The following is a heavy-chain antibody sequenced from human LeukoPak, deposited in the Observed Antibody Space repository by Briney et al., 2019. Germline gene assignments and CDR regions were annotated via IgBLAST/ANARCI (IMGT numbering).Heavy chain of an antibody. D-gene: IGHD2-15*01. Sequence: GGSLRLSCAASGFTFSSYSMNWVRQAPGKGLEWVSSISSSSSYIYYADSVKGRFTISRDNSKNTLYLQMNSLRAEDTAVYYCAKGHCSGGSCYGTDYWGQGTLVTVSS. CDR1: GFTFSSYS. V-gene: IGHV3-21*04. CDR2: ISSSSSYI. J-gene: IGHJ4*02. CDR3: AKGHCSGGSCYGTDY.